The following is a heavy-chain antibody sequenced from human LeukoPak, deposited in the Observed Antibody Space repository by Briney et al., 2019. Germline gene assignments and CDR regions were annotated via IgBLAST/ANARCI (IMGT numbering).Heavy chain of an antibody. J-gene: IGHJ4*02. CDR1: GGAFSSYA. V-gene: IGHV1-69*01. CDR2: IIPIFGTA. CDR3: ARDDTMVRGVHN. D-gene: IGHD3-10*01. Sequence: SVKVSCKASGGAFSSYAISWVRQAPGQGLEWMGGIIPIFGTANYAQKFQGRVTITADESTSTAYMELSSLRSEDTAVYYCARDDTMVRGVHNWGQGTLVTVSS.